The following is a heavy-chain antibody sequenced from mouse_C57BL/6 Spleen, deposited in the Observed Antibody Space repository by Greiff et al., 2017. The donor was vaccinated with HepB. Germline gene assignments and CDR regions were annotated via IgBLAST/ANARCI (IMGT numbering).Heavy chain of an antibody. CDR1: GFTFSSYA. J-gene: IGHJ4*01. V-gene: IGHV5-9-1*02. CDR3: TRTPLYYGNYYYAMDY. D-gene: IGHD2-1*01. CDR2: ISSGGDYI. Sequence: DVHLVESGEGLVKPGGSLKLSCAASGFTFSSYAMSWVRQTPEKRLEWVAYISSGGDYIYYADTVKGRFTISRDNARNTLYLQMSSLKSEDTAMYYCTRTPLYYGNYYYAMDYWGQGTSVTVSS.